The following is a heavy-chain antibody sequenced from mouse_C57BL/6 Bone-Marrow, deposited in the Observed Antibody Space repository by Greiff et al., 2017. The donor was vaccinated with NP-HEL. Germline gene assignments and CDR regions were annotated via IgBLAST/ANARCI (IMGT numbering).Heavy chain of an antibody. Sequence: VKLQESGAELVKPGASVKMSCKASGYTFTSYWITWVKQRPGQGLEWIGDIYPGSGSTNYNEKFKSKATLTVDTSSSTAYMQLSSLTSEDSAVYYCATQGHSSGLSWFAYWGQGTLVTVSA. V-gene: IGHV1-55*01. CDR1: GYTFTSYW. CDR3: ATQGHSSGLSWFAY. J-gene: IGHJ3*01. D-gene: IGHD3-1*01. CDR2: IYPGSGST.